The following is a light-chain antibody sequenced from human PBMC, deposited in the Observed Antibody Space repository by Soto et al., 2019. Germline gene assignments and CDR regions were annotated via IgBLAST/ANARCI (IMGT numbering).Light chain of an antibody. CDR2: DVS. J-gene: IGLJ1*01. CDR1: SSDVGGYNY. V-gene: IGLV2-14*01. CDR3: SSYTSSSTLGV. Sequence: QSALTQPASVSGSPGQSITISCTGTSSDVGGYNYVSWYQQHPGKAPKLMIYDVSNRPSGVSNRFSGSKSGNTASLTISGLQAEDEADYYCSSYTSSSTLGVFGTGHKLTVL.